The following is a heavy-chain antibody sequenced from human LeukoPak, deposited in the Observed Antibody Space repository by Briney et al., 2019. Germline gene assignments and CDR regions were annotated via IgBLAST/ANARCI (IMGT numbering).Heavy chain of an antibody. CDR3: AKARRIVVVPAARVYGMDV. Sequence: SETLSLTCAVYGGSFSGYYWSWIRQPPGKGLEWIGEINHSGSTNYNPPLKSRVTISVDTSKNQFSLKLSSVTAADTAVYYCAKARRIVVVPAARVYGMDVWGKGTTVTVSS. D-gene: IGHD2-2*01. CDR1: GGSFSGYY. CDR2: INHSGST. J-gene: IGHJ6*04. V-gene: IGHV4-34*01.